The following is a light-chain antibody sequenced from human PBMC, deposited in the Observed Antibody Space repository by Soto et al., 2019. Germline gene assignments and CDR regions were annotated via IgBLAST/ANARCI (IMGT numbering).Light chain of an antibody. V-gene: IGKV3-15*01. J-gene: IGKJ2*01. CDR3: QQHNNWPYT. CDR2: GAF. Sequence: EVVMTQSPATLSVSPGESATLSCRASQTVSSNVAWYQQRPGQAPRLLIYGAFTRATGVPARFSGSRSGTESTLTISSPQYEDFALYYCQQHNNWPYTFGQGTKLEIK. CDR1: QTVSSN.